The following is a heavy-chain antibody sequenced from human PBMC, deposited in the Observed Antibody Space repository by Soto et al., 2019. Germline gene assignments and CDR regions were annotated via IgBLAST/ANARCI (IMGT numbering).Heavy chain of an antibody. J-gene: IGHJ4*02. Sequence: SETLSLTCTVSGGSISSGDYYWSWIRQPPGKGLEWIGYIYYSGSTYYNPSLKSRVTISVDTSKNQFSLKLSSVTAADTAVYYCARDGAARTYFDYWGQGTLVTVSS. CDR2: IYYSGST. V-gene: IGHV4-30-4*01. D-gene: IGHD6-6*01. CDR3: ARDGAARTYFDY. CDR1: GGSISSGDYY.